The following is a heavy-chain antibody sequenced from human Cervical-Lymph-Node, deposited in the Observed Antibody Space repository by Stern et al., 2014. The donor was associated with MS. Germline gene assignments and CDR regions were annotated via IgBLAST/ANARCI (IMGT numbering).Heavy chain of an antibody. CDR2: LIPIFGTP. Sequence: VQLVQSGAEVKKPGFSVNVSCKASGGTFSSYAVSWVRQAPGQGLEWMGGLIPIFGTPKYAQAFQGRVTITADDSMTAAYMGLSSLRAEDTAVYYCALTRTNNFLEPGWWGQGTLVTVSS. D-gene: IGHD1-1*01. J-gene: IGHJ4*02. CDR1: GGTFSSYA. CDR3: ALTRTNNFLEPGW. V-gene: IGHV1-69*01.